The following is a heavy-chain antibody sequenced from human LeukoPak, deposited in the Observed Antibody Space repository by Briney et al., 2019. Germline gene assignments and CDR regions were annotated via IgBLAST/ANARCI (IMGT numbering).Heavy chain of an antibody. CDR3: AKGGGDHYYYYYMDV. V-gene: IGHV3-23*01. Sequence: GGSLRLSCAASGFTFSSYTMNWVRQAPGKGLEWVSAISGSGGSTYYADSVKGRFTISRDNSKNTLYLQMNSLRAEDTAVYYCAKGGGDHYYYYYMDVWGKGTTVTVSS. CDR1: GFTFSSYT. CDR2: ISGSGGST. J-gene: IGHJ6*03. D-gene: IGHD2-21*01.